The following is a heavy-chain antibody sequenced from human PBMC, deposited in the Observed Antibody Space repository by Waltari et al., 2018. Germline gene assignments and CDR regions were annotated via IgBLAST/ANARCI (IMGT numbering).Heavy chain of an antibody. J-gene: IGHJ4*02. CDR1: GGSFSGYY. CDR3: ARGPSYYDFWSGYYYFDY. D-gene: IGHD3-3*01. CDR2: INHSGST. Sequence: QVQLQQWGAGLLKPSETLSLTCAVYGGSFSGYYWSWIRQPPGKGLEWIGEINHSGSTNYNPSLKSRVTISVDTSKNQFSLKLSSVTAADTAVYYCARGPSYYDFWSGYYYFDYWGQGTLVTVSS. V-gene: IGHV4-34*01.